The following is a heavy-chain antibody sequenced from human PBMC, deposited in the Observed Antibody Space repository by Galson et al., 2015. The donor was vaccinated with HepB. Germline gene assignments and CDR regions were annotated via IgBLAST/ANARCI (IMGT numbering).Heavy chain of an antibody. Sequence: SVKVSCKASGGTFSSYAISWVRQAPGQGLEWMGGIIPIFGTANYAQKFQGRVTITADESTSTAYMELSSLRSEDTAVYYCARDPEGGGAFDYWGQGTLVTVSS. CDR1: GGTFSSYA. D-gene: IGHD2-15*01. V-gene: IGHV1-69*13. CDR3: ARDPEGGGAFDY. CDR2: IIPIFGTA. J-gene: IGHJ4*02.